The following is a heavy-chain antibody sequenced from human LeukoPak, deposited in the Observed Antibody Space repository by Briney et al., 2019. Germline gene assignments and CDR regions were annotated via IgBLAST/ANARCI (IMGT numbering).Heavy chain of an antibody. CDR2: IYHSGST. CDR1: GYSISSGYY. V-gene: IGHV4-38-2*01. Sequence: SENLSLTCAASGYSISSGYYWGWIRQPPGKGLEWIGSIYHSGSTYYNPSLKSRVTISVDTSKNQFSLKLSSVTAADTAVYYCARSKSSSWYFDYWGQGTLVTVSS. J-gene: IGHJ4*02. D-gene: IGHD6-13*01. CDR3: ARSKSSSWYFDY.